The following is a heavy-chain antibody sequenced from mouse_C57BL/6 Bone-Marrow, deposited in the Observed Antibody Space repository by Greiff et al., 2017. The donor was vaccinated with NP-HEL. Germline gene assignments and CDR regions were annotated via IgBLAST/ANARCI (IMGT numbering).Heavy chain of an antibody. Sequence: DVMLVESGGGLVKPGGSLKLSCAASGFTFSSYAMSWVRQTPEKRLEWVATISDGGSYTYYPDNVKGRFTISRDNAKNNLYLQMSHLKSEDTAMYYCARDRTSNWDRGDWYFDVWGTGTTVTVSS. V-gene: IGHV5-4*01. CDR1: GFTFSSYA. CDR3: ARDRTSNWDRGDWYFDV. J-gene: IGHJ1*03. D-gene: IGHD4-1*01. CDR2: ISDGGSYT.